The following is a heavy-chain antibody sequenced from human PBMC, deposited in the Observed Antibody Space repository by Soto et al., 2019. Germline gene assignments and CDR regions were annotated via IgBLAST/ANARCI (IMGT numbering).Heavy chain of an antibody. CDR2: MSSEGTNE. Sequence: GGSLRLSCAASRFTFTTYAMNWVRQAPGKGLEWVALMSSEGTNEHYADSVRGRFTVSRDNSRNTRFLQMNNLRNDDTAVYYCAGCGYISGWYCYFDFWGPGTLVTVSS. CDR1: RFTFTTYA. D-gene: IGHD6-19*01. J-gene: IGHJ4*02. V-gene: IGHV3-30-3*01. CDR3: AGCGYISGWYCYFDF.